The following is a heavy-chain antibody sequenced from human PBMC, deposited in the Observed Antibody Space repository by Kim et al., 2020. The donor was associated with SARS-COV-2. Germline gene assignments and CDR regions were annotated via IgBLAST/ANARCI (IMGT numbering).Heavy chain of an antibody. D-gene: IGHD3-22*01. J-gene: IGHJ5*02. CDR3: ARMADVTMIVVVRGAALFDP. Sequence: SETLSLTCAVYGGSFSGYYWSWIRQPPGKGLEWIGEINHSGSTNYNPSLKSRVTISVDTSKNQFSLKLSSVTAADTAVYYCARMADVTMIVVVRGAALFDPWGQGTLVTVSS. V-gene: IGHV4-34*01. CDR2: INHSGST. CDR1: GGSFSGYY.